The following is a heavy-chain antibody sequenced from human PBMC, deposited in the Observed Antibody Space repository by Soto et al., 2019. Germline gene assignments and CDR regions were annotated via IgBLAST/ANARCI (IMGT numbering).Heavy chain of an antibody. D-gene: IGHD6-6*01. J-gene: IGHJ6*03. Sequence: EVQLAESGGGLAQPGGSLRLSCAASGFTLRGYAMDWVRQAPAKGLEYVSGISSNGVGTYYANSVQGRFTISRDNSKNTVYLQMGSLRPEDMAVYYCARRARPDFYYMDVWGKGTTVTVSS. CDR3: ARRARPDFYYMDV. CDR1: GFTLRGYA. V-gene: IGHV3-64*01. CDR2: ISSNGVGT.